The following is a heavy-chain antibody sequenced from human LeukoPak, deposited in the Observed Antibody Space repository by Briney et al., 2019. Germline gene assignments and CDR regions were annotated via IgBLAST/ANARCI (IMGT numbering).Heavy chain of an antibody. J-gene: IGHJ5*02. CDR3: ARVLSGSWDWFDP. CDR2: INPDGSTT. V-gene: IGHV3-74*01. CDR1: GFTFSRYW. D-gene: IGHD3-22*01. Sequence: GESLRLSCAASGFTFSRYWIHWVRQAPGKGLEGVSRINPDGSTTTYADSVKGRFTISRDNAKNTVYLQMNSLRAEDTAVYYCARVLSGSWDWFDPWGQGTLVTVSS.